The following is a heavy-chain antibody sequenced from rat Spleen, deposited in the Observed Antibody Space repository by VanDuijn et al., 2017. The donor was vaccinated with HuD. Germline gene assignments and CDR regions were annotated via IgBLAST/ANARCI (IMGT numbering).Heavy chain of an antibody. V-gene: IGHV5-27*01. CDR3: TTGLH. CDR1: GFTFNNYW. D-gene: IGHD4-1*01. Sequence: EVQLMESGGGLVQPGRSLKLSCVASGFTFNNYWMTWVRQAPTKGLEWVAYISIGGGTAFYRDSVKGRFTISRDDAKRTLDLQMDSLRSEDTATYYCTTGLHWGQGVMVTVSS. CDR2: ISIGGGTA. J-gene: IGHJ2*01.